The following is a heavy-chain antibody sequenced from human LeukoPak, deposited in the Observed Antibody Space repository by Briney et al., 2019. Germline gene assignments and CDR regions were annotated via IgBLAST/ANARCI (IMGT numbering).Heavy chain of an antibody. CDR3: AREGGAKRGDAFDI. CDR2: INPNSDDS. D-gene: IGHD1-26*01. V-gene: IGHV1-2*06. CDR1: GYTFTGFY. J-gene: IGHJ3*02. Sequence: GASVKVSCKASGYTFTGFYMHWVRQAPGQGPEWMGRINPNSDDSNYAQKFQGRVTLTRDTSISTAYMELSRLRSDDTAVYYCAREGGAKRGDAFDIWGQGTMVTVSS.